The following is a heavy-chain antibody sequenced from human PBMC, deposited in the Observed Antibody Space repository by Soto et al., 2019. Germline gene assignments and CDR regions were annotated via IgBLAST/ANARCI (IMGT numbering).Heavy chain of an antibody. J-gene: IGHJ2*01. CDR1: GYTFTSYG. CDR3: ARRCSSTSCLDL. CDR2: ISGYNGNT. Sequence: QVQLVQSGAEVKKPGASVKVSCKASGYTFTSYGICWVRQAPGQGLEWMGWISGYNGNTNYAQNLQGRVTMTTDTYTSTVYMELRSLRSDDTAVYYCARRCSSTSCLDLWGRGTLVIVSS. D-gene: IGHD2-2*01. V-gene: IGHV1-18*01.